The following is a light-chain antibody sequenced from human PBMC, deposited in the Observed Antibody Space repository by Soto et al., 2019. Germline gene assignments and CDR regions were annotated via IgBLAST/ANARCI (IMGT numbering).Light chain of an antibody. CDR2: AES. CDR3: RQRYRTPLT. CDR1: QSISSY. V-gene: IGKV1-39*01. J-gene: IGKJ4*01. Sequence: DIQMTQSPSSLSASVGDRVTITCRASQSISSYLRWYQQKPGKAPNLLIYAESSLQSGVQSRCSGSGAGTDFTLTISSLQPEAFASYYFRQRYRTPLTVGGGTKVEIK.